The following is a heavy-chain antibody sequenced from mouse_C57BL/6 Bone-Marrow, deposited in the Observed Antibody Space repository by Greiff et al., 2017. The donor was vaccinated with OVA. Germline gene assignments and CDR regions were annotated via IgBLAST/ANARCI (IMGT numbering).Heavy chain of an antibody. CDR3: ARDNYGSSYNWYFDV. Sequence: EVNLVESGGGLVKPGGSLKLSCAASGFTFSSYAMSWVRQTPEKRLEWVATISDGGSYTYYPDNVKGRFTISRDNAKNNLYLQMSHLKSEDTAMYYCARDNYGSSYNWYFDVWGTGTTVTVSS. V-gene: IGHV5-4*01. CDR1: GFTFSSYA. D-gene: IGHD1-1*01. CDR2: ISDGGSYT. J-gene: IGHJ1*03.